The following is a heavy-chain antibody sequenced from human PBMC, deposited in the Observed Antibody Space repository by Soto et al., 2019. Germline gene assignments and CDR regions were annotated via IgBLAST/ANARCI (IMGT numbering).Heavy chain of an antibody. CDR1: GYTFTNHY. CDR3: ARGHHDSSGCYVH. Sequence: GASVKVSCKASGYTFTNHYMHWVRQAPGQGLEWMGIINPSGGSATYAQEFQGRVTMTRDTSTSTVYMELSSLRSEDTAVYYCARGHHDSSGCYVHWGQGTLVTVSS. CDR2: INPSGGSA. D-gene: IGHD3-22*01. V-gene: IGHV1-46*01. J-gene: IGHJ1*01.